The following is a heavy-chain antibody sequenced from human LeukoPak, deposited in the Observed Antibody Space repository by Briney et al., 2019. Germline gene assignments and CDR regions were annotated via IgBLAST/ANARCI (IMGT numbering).Heavy chain of an antibody. V-gene: IGHV3-30*04. Sequence: GGSLRLSCAASGFTFSSYAMHWVRQAPGKGLEWVAVISYDGSQKYHADSVRGRFTISRDNSKNTLSLQMNSLRAEDTAVYYCARGSYGDLNWGQGTLITVSS. CDR3: ARGSYGDLN. CDR1: GFTFSSYA. D-gene: IGHD4-17*01. J-gene: IGHJ4*02. CDR2: ISYDGSQK.